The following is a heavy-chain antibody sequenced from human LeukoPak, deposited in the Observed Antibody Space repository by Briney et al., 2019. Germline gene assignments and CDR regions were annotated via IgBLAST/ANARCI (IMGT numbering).Heavy chain of an antibody. D-gene: IGHD6-6*01. J-gene: IGHJ6*03. CDR3: ARDSSNSSEFVYYYYYYYMDV. CDR2: INPNSGGT. Sequence: ASVKVSCKASGYTFTGYYMHWVRQAPGQGLEWMGWINPNSGGTNYAQKFQGRVTMTRDTSISTAYMGLSRLRSDDTAVYYCARDSSNSSEFVYYYYYYYMDVWGKGTTVTVSS. V-gene: IGHV1-2*02. CDR1: GYTFTGYY.